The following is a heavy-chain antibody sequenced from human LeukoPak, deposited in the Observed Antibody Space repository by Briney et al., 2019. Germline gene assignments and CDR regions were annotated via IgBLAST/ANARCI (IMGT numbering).Heavy chain of an antibody. CDR1: GGSFSGYY. Sequence: SETLSLTCAVYGGSFSGYYWSWIRQPPGKGLEWIGEINHSGSTNYNPSLKSRVTISVDTSKNQFSQKLSSVTAADTAVYYCARVKVVVVPAAMDYWGQGTLVTVSS. D-gene: IGHD2-2*01. CDR2: INHSGST. J-gene: IGHJ4*02. CDR3: ARVKVVVVPAAMDY. V-gene: IGHV4-34*01.